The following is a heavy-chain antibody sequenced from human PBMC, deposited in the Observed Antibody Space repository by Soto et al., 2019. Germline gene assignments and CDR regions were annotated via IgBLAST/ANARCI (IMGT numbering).Heavy chain of an antibody. D-gene: IGHD3-16*01. CDR2: ISTGGTYL. CDR1: GFTFRTHT. V-gene: IGHV3-21*02. CDR3: VKGGEDITSPYGMDV. Sequence: EVQLVESGGGLVKAGGSLRISCAASGFTFRTHTLLWVRQAPGKGLEWVSSISTGGTYLEYAHSVKGRFTISRDDAKDSVFLKMNSLKTDDTAVYYCVKGGEDITSPYGMDVWGQGTTVTVSS. J-gene: IGHJ6*02.